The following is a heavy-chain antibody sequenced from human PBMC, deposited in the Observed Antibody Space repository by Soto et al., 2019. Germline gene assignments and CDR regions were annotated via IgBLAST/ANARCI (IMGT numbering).Heavy chain of an antibody. D-gene: IGHD5-18*01. CDR1: GGTFSSYA. J-gene: IGHJ4*02. V-gene: IGHV1-69*01. Sequence: QVQLVQSGAEVKKPGSSVKVSCKASGGTFSSYAISWVRQAPGQGLEWMGGIIPIFGTANYAQKLQGRVTITADESTSTTYMELSSLRSEDTAVYYCARDGPGGAMAPFDYWGQGTLVTVSS. CDR3: ARDGPGGAMAPFDY. CDR2: IIPIFGTA.